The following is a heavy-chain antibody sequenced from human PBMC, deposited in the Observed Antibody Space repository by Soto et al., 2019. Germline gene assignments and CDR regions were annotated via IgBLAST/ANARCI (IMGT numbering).Heavy chain of an antibody. J-gene: IGHJ6*02. Sequence: SVKVSCKASGFTFTSPAVQWVRQARGQRLEWIGWIVVGSGSTNYAQKFQGRVTITRDTSTSTAYMELSRLRSDDTAVYYCARDLAVAGTDYYYGMDVWGQGTTVTVSS. CDR2: IVVGSGST. D-gene: IGHD6-19*01. CDR3: ARDLAVAGTDYYYGMDV. V-gene: IGHV1-58*01. CDR1: GFTFTSPA.